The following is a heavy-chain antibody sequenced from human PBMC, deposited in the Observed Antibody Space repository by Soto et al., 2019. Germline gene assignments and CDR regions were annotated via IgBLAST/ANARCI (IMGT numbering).Heavy chain of an antibody. CDR3: ARARTIFGVSYYCYGMDV. CDR2: IIPIFGTS. D-gene: IGHD3-3*01. Sequence: ASVKVSCKASGGAFSSYAISWVRQAPGQGLEWMGGIIPIFGTSNYAQKFQGRVTITADESTSTAYMELSSLRSEDTAMYYCARARTIFGVSYYCYGMDVWGQGTTVTVSS. J-gene: IGHJ6*02. CDR1: GGAFSSYA. V-gene: IGHV1-69*13.